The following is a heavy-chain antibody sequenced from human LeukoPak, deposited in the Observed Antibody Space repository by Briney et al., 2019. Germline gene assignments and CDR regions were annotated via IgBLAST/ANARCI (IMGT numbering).Heavy chain of an antibody. D-gene: IGHD1-26*01. V-gene: IGHV4-39*07. J-gene: IGHJ4*02. Sequence: WVRQAPGKGLEWIGSIYYSGSTYYNPSLKSRVTISVDTSKNQFSLKLSSVTAADTAVYYCARGGGSYFSFDYWGQGTLVTVSS. CDR2: IYYSGST. CDR3: ARGGGSYFSFDY.